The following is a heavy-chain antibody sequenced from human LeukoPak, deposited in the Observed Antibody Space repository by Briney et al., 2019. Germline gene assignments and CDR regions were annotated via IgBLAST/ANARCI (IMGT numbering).Heavy chain of an antibody. Sequence: ASVNVSCKASGYTFTVYYMHWVRQAPGQGLEWMGWINPNSGGTNYAQKFQGRVTMTRDTSISTAYMELSRLRSDDTAVYYCASGRFLTYYDILTGYSPPDEYFQHWGQGTLVTVSS. J-gene: IGHJ1*01. CDR1: GYTFTVYY. V-gene: IGHV1-2*02. CDR3: ASGRFLTYYDILTGYSPPDEYFQH. D-gene: IGHD3-9*01. CDR2: INPNSGGT.